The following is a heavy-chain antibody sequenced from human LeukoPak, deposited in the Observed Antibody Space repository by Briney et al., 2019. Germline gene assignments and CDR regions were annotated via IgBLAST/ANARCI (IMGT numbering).Heavy chain of an antibody. V-gene: IGHV1-58*01. CDR1: GFTFTSSA. Sequence: AASVKVSCKASGFTFTSSAVQWVRQARGQRLEWIGWIVVGSGNTNYAQKFQERVTITRDMSTSTAYTELSSLRSEDTAVYYCAEGRGTYGDCLDYWGQGTLVTVSS. CDR3: AEGRGTYGDCLDY. J-gene: IGHJ4*02. CDR2: IVVGSGNT. D-gene: IGHD4-17*01.